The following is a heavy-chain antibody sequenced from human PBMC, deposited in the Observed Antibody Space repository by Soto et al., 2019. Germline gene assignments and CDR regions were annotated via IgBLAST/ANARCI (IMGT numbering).Heavy chain of an antibody. CDR3: ATGVEDYYDSSGYHPVY. D-gene: IGHD3-22*01. V-gene: IGHV5-10-1*01. CDR1: GYSFTSYW. Sequence: GESLKISCQGSGYSFTSYWISWVRQMPGKGLEWMGRIDPSDSYTNYSPSFQGHVTISADKSISTAYLQWSSLKASDTAMYYCATGVEDYYDSSGYHPVYWGQGTLVTVSS. J-gene: IGHJ4*02. CDR2: IDPSDSYT.